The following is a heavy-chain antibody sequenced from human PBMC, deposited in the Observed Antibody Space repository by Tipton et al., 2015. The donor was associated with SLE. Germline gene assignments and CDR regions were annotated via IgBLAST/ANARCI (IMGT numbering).Heavy chain of an antibody. D-gene: IGHD6-19*01. Sequence: QSGAEVKKPGASVKVSCKASGYTFTSYGISWVRQAPGQGLEWMGWISAYNGNTNYAQKLQGRVTMTTDTSTSTAYMELRSLRSDDTAVYCGARDIAVAGEGAFDIWGQGTIVTVSS. V-gene: IGHV1-18*01. CDR2: ISAYNGNT. CDR3: ARDIAVAGEGAFDI. CDR1: GYTFTSYG. J-gene: IGHJ3*02.